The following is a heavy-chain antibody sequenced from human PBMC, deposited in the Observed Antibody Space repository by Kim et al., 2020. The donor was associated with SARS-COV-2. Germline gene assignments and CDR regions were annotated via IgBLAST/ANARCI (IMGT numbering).Heavy chain of an antibody. Sequence: GGSLRLSCAASGFNFSTYPMTWVRQAPGKGLEWVSSISGGGHSTYYVDSVKGRVTISRDNSKNTVHLQLHSLRAEDTAGYYCATASFILLVYDDEVPSGWGQGTQVTVSS. CDR1: GFNFSTYP. D-gene: IGHD2-8*01. J-gene: IGHJ4*02. CDR3: ATASFILLVYDDEVPSG. CDR2: ISGGGHST. V-gene: IGHV3-23*01.